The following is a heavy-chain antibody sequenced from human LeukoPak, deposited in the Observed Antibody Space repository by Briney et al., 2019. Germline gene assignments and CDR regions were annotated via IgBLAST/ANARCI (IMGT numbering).Heavy chain of an antibody. CDR2: IDSDGSST. CDR3: ARDRDCSGGSCYSGLPHPVENWFDS. Sequence: GWSLRLSCAASGFTFSSYWMHWVRQAAGKGLVWVSHIDSDGSSTSYADSVKGRYRISRDNAKNTLYLQMNSLRAEDTAVYYCARDRDCSGGSCYSGLPHPVENWFDSWGQGTLVTVSS. J-gene: IGHJ5*01. CDR1: GFTFSSYW. D-gene: IGHD2-15*01. V-gene: IGHV3-74*01.